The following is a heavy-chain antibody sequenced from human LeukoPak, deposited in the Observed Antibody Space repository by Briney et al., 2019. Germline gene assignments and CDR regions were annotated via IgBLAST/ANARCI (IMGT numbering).Heavy chain of an antibody. CDR2: ISWNSGSI. V-gene: IGHV3-9*01. D-gene: IGHD6-19*01. CDR1: GFTFDDYA. CDR3: AKDIMSSGWSGDYYYGMDV. J-gene: IGHJ6*02. Sequence: GGSLRLSCAASGFTFDDYAMHWVRQAPGKGLEWVSGISWNSGSIGYADSVKGRFTISRDNAKNSLYLQMNSLRAVDTALYYCAKDIMSSGWSGDYYYGMDVWGQGTTVTVSS.